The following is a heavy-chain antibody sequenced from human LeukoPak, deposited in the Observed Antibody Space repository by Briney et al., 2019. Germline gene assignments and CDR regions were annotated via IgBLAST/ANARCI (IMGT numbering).Heavy chain of an antibody. V-gene: IGHV1-2*02. J-gene: IGHJ4*02. CDR2: RDPNSGGT. CDR3: ARVRGYGPFDY. Sequence: PSVKVACKASVYTFTDYYIHWVRQAPGQGLARMGWRDPNSGGTYYAQKFQGRVTMTRDTSIITAYMELSRLRSDDTAVYYCARVRGYGPFDYWGEGTLVTVSS. D-gene: IGHD5-12*01. CDR1: VYTFTDYY.